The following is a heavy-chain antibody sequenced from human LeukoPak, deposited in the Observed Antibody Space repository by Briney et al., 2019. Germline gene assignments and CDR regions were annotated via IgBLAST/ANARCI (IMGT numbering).Heavy chain of an antibody. CDR2: IIPIFGTA. D-gene: IGHD1-26*01. Sequence: SVKVSCKASGGTFSSYAISWVRHAPGQGLEWMGGIIPIFGTANYAQKFQSRVPITADESTSTDYMELSSLRSEDTAVYSCAKESGSPTGLPLDYWGQGTLVTVSS. CDR1: GGTFSSYA. CDR3: AKESGSPTGLPLDY. V-gene: IGHV1-69*01. J-gene: IGHJ4*02.